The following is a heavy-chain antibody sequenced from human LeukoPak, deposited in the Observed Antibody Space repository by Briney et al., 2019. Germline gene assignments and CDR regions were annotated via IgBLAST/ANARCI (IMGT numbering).Heavy chain of an antibody. J-gene: IGHJ2*01. CDR1: GYTFTGYY. CDR2: INPNSGGT. V-gene: IGHV1-2*02. Sequence: ASVKVSCKASGYTFTGYYMHWVRQAPGQGLEWMGWINPNSGGTNYAHNFQGRVTMTRDTSINTAYMELSRLRSDDTAVYYCAINPDSSGGGSDWYFDLWGRGTLVTVSS. CDR3: AINPDSSGGGSDWYFDL. D-gene: IGHD3-22*01.